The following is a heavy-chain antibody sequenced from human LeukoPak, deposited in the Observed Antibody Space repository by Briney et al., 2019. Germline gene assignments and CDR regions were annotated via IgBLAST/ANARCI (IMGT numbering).Heavy chain of an antibody. J-gene: IGHJ4*02. CDR2: NSGGSS. Sequence: GGSLRLSCAASGFTFSTYGVYWVRQAPGKGLEWVSSNSGGSSYYADSVKGRFTISRDNSKNTLYLQMNSLRAEDTAVYYCAKEFATVTYFDYWGQGTLVTVSS. V-gene: IGHV3-23*01. CDR1: GFTFSTYG. D-gene: IGHD4-17*01. CDR3: AKEFATVTYFDY.